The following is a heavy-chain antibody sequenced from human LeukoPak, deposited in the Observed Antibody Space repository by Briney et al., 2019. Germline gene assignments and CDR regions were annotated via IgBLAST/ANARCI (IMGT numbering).Heavy chain of an antibody. V-gene: IGHV4-4*07. CDR1: GASISTYY. D-gene: IGHD3-16*01. Sequence: SETLSLTCTVSGASISTYYWSWIRQPAGKGLEWVGRIFASGNTNYNPSLESRIAMSIDTSKNQFSLNLSSVTAADTAIYYCVQDGPLRSDYWGQGTLVTVSS. J-gene: IGHJ4*02. CDR2: IFASGNT. CDR3: VQDGPLRSDY.